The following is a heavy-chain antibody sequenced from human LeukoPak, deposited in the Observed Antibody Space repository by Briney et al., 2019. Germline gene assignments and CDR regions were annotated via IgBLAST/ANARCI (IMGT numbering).Heavy chain of an antibody. Sequence: ASVKVSCKASGYTFTSYGISWVRQAPGQGLEWMGWISAYNGNTNYAQKLQGRVTTTTDTSTSTAYMELRSLRSDDTAVYYCARDGYCSSTSCYYYYYGMDVWGQGTTVTVSS. CDR3: ARDGYCSSTSCYYYYYGMDV. CDR1: GYTFTSYG. CDR2: ISAYNGNT. V-gene: IGHV1-18*01. D-gene: IGHD2-2*03. J-gene: IGHJ6*02.